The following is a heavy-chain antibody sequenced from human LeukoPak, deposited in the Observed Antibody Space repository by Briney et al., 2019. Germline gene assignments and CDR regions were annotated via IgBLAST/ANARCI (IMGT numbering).Heavy chain of an antibody. J-gene: IGHJ4*02. CDR2: MNPNSGNT. D-gene: IGHD6-19*01. CDR1: GYTFTHYV. CDR3: ARGSGWYDVDY. V-gene: IGHV1-8*03. Sequence: ASLKVSCKTSGYTFTHYVISWVRQAPGQGLEWMGWMNPNSGNTGYAQKFQGRVTITRNTSISTAYMELSSLRYEDTAVYYCARGSGWYDVDYWGQGTLVTVSS.